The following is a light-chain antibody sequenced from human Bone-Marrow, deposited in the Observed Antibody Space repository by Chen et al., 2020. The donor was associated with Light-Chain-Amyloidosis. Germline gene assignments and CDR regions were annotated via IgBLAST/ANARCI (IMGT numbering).Light chain of an antibody. V-gene: IGKV4-1*01. CDR1: QSVLNSSNNKNY. Sequence: DSVMTQSPDFLAVSLGLRATINGKSSQSVLNSSNNKNYLAWYQQKPGQPPKLLIYWASTRESGVPDRFSGSGSGTDFTLTISSLQAEDVAVYYCQQYYSTPPYTFGPGTKLEIK. J-gene: IGKJ2*01. CDR2: WAS. CDR3: QQYYSTPPYT.